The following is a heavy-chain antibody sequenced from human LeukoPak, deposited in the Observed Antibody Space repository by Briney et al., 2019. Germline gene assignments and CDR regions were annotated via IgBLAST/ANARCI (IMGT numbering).Heavy chain of an antibody. CDR2: ISSSSSTI. D-gene: IGHD3-3*01. Sequence: GGSPRLSCATSRFTFSSYSMNWVRQAPGKGLEWVSYISSSSSTIYYADSVKGRFTISRDNAKNSLYLQMNSLRAEDTAVYYCASDYDFLSASSGFDYWGQGTLVTVSS. V-gene: IGHV3-48*01. CDR1: RFTFSSYS. J-gene: IGHJ4*02. CDR3: ASDYDFLSASSGFDY.